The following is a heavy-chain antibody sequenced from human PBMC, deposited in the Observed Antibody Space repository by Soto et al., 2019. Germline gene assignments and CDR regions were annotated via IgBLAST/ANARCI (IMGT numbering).Heavy chain of an antibody. CDR1: GFTFSSYA. CDR2: ISYDGSNK. Sequence: QVQLVESGGGVVQPGRSLRLSCAASGFTFSSYAMHWVRQAPGKGLEWVAVISYDGSNKYYADSVKGRFTISRDNSKNTLNLQMNSLRAEDTAVYYCARGDRYSDGFPGTSIYYYYGMDVWGQGTTVTVSS. J-gene: IGHJ6*02. CDR3: ARGDRYSDGFPGTSIYYYYGMDV. D-gene: IGHD5-18*01. V-gene: IGHV3-30-3*01.